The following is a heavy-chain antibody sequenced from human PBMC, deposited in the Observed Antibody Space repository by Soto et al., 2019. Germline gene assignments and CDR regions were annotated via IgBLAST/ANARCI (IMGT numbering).Heavy chain of an antibody. J-gene: IGHJ6*02. D-gene: IGHD5-18*01. Sequence: SETLSLTCAVYDGSFSGYYWSWIRQPPGKGLEWIGEINHSGSTNYNPSLKSRVTISVDTSKNQFSLKLSSVTAADTAVYYCARRIGYSYGLYYYYGMDVWGQGTTVTVS. CDR3: ARRIGYSYGLYYYYGMDV. CDR2: INHSGST. CDR1: DGSFSGYY. V-gene: IGHV4-34*01.